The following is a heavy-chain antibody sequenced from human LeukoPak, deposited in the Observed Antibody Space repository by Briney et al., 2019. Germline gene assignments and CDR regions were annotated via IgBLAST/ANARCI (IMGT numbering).Heavy chain of an antibody. CDR1: GFTFSSYE. V-gene: IGHV3-48*03. D-gene: IGHD3-10*01. CDR2: ISSSGSTI. J-gene: IGHJ6*03. Sequence: PGGSLRLSCAASGFTFSSYEMNWVRQAPGKGLEWVSYISSSGSTIYYADSVKGRFTISRDNAKNSLYLQMNSLRAEDTAVYYCSSRPQLVELLYEHYMDVWGKGTTVTVSS. CDR3: SSRPQLVELLYEHYMDV.